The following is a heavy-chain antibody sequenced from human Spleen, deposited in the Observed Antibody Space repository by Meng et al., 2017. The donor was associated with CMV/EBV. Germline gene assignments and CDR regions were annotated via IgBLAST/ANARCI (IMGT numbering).Heavy chain of an antibody. V-gene: IGHV4-59*12. D-gene: IGHD4-11*01. CDR2: IYYSGST. CDR1: GGSISSYY. Sequence: SETLSLSCTVSGGSISSYYWSWIRQPPGKGLEWIGYIYYSGSTNYNPSLKSRVTISVDTSKNQFSLKLSSVTAADTAVYYCARKDYSNYGGLLKLANWFDPWGQGTLVTVSS. CDR3: ARKDYSNYGGLLKLANWFDP. J-gene: IGHJ5*02.